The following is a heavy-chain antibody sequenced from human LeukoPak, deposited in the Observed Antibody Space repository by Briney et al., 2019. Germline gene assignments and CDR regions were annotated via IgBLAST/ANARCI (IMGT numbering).Heavy chain of an antibody. CDR2: ISGDGDTT. D-gene: IGHD5-18*01. V-gene: IGHV3-43*02. CDR3: AKGGYRYGYIDY. CDR1: GFTFDDYA. J-gene: IGHJ4*02. Sequence: GGSLRLSCAASGFTFDDYAMHWVRQPPGKGLEWVSLISGDGDTTYYADSVKGRFTLSRDNSKNSLYLQMNSLRTEDTAFYYCAKGGYRYGYIDYWGQGTLVTVSS.